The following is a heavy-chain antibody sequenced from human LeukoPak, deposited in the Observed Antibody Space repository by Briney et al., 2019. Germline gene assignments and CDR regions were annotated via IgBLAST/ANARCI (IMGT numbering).Heavy chain of an antibody. D-gene: IGHD1-26*01. CDR3: AQSLSGNYNNWFDP. CDR1: GGSISSSKYY. Sequence: SETLSLTCTVSGGSISSSKYYWGWIRQPPGKGLEWIGSIYCSGSIHYNPSLKSRVTISVDTSKNQFSLRLSSVTAADTAVYYCAQSLSGNYNNWFDPWGQGTLVTVSS. V-gene: IGHV4-39*01. J-gene: IGHJ5*02. CDR2: IYCSGSI.